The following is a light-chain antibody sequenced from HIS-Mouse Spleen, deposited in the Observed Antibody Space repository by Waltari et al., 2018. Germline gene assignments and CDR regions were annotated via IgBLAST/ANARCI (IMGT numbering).Light chain of an antibody. J-gene: IGKJ2*01. CDR3: QQRSNWPYT. CDR2: DAS. V-gene: IGKV3-11*01. Sequence: EIVLTQSPAPLSLSPGERATRSCRASPSVSSYLAWYQQKPGQAPRLLIYDASNRATGIPARFSGSGSGTDFTLTISSLEPEDFAVYYCQQRSNWPYTFGQGTKLEIK. CDR1: PSVSSY.